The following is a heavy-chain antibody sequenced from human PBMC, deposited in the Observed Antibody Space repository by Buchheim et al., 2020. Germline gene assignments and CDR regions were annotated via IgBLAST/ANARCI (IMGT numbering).Heavy chain of an antibody. V-gene: IGHV1-8*01. D-gene: IGHD2-2*01. CDR3: ARPTYCSSTSCYFLVLYV. Sequence: QVQLVQSGAEEKRPGASVKVSCKASGYSFTTYAIHWVRQAPGQRLEWMGWMNPNSGNTGYAQKFQGRVTMTRNTSISTAYMELSSLRSEDTAVYYCARPTYCSSTSCYFLVLYVWGQGTT. J-gene: IGHJ6*02. CDR2: MNPNSGNT. CDR1: GYSFTTYA.